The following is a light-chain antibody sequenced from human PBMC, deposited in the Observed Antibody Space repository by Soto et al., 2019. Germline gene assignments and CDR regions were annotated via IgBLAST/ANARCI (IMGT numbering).Light chain of an antibody. CDR2: GAS. V-gene: IGKV3-20*01. J-gene: IGKJ1*01. CDR3: QQYGSSPPT. Sequence: EIVLTQSPGTLSLSPGERATLSCRASQSVSSSYLAWYQHKPGQAPRLLIYGASSGATGIPDRFSGSGSGTDFTLTTRRLEPEDFAVYYCQQYGSSPPTFGQGTKVEIK. CDR1: QSVSSSY.